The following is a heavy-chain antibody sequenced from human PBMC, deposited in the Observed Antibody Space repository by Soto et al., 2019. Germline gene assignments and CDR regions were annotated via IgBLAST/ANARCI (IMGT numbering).Heavy chain of an antibody. CDR2: IIPIFGTA. J-gene: IGHJ4*02. V-gene: IGHV1-69*12. D-gene: IGHD1-26*01. CDR1: GGTFSSYA. Sequence: QVQLVQPGAEVKKPGSSVKVSCKASGGTFSSYAISWVRQAPGQGLEWMGGIIPIFGTANYAQKFQGRVTITADECTSTADMELSSLRSEDKAVYYCASEATTGGGYFDYWGQGTLVTVSS. CDR3: ASEATTGGGYFDY.